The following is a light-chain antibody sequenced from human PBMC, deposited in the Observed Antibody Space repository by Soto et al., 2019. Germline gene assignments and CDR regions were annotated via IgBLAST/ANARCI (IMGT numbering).Light chain of an antibody. CDR2: GAS. Sequence: EIVMTQSPATLSVSPGERATLSCRASQSVNNNLAWYQQKVGQAPRLLIYGASTRATGIPARFSGSGSGTEFTLTISSLQSEDFALYFCQQYNNWPFSFGQGTRLEIK. CDR3: QQYNNWPFS. CDR1: QSVNNN. J-gene: IGKJ5*01. V-gene: IGKV3D-15*01.